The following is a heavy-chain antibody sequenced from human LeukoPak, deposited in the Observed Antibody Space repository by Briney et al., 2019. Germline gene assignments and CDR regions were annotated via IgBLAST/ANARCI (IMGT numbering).Heavy chain of an antibody. CDR1: GLIFSSHG. V-gene: IGHV3-30*02. CDR3: ARDSETTPIHVLGY. J-gene: IGHJ4*02. CDR2: ISLDGTKK. D-gene: IGHD2-15*01. Sequence: GGSLRLSCAASGLIFSSHGFHWVRQPPGKGLEWVTFISLDGTKKSYADSVKGRFSVSRDISKNTRYLQMNSLRVDDTAVYYCARDSETTPIHVLGYWGQGTLVTVSS.